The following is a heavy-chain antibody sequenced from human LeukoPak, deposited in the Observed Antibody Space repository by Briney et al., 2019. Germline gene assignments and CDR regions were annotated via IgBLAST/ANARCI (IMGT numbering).Heavy chain of an antibody. CDR3: AAEETVDCSGTNCYPP. CDR1: GYTFTSYY. V-gene: IGHV1-46*01. CDR2: INPSGGST. D-gene: IGHD2-2*01. J-gene: IGHJ5*02. Sequence: GASVKVSCKASGYTFTSYYMHWVRQAPGQGLEWMGIINPSGGSTSYAQKFQGRVTMTRDTSTSTVYMELSSLRSEDTAVYYCAAEETVDCSGTNCYPPWGQGTLVTVPS.